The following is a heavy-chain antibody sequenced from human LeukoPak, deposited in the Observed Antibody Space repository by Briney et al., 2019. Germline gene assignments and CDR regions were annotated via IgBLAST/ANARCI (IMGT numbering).Heavy chain of an antibody. J-gene: IGHJ4*02. V-gene: IGHV4-4*07. CDR2: IYTSGST. Sequence: PSETLSLTCTISGGSISTYHWSWIRQPAGKGLEWIGRIYTSGSTNYNPSLKSRVTMSVDTSKNQFSLKLSSVTAADTAVYYCARDRSSWYYFDYWGQGTLVTVSS. CDR1: GGSISTYH. D-gene: IGHD6-13*01. CDR3: ARDRSSWYYFDY.